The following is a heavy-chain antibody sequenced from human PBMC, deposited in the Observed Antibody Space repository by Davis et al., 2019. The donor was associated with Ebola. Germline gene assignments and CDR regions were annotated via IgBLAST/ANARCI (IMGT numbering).Heavy chain of an antibody. V-gene: IGHV3-30*18. D-gene: IGHD6-13*01. CDR1: GFTFSSYG. Sequence: GESLKISCAASGFTFSSYGMHWVRQAPGKGLEWVAVISSDGSNKYYVDSVKGRFTISRDNAKNSLYLQMNSLRAEDTALYYCAKDMGYSSSWYSPLAYWGQGTLVTVSS. CDR3: AKDMGYSSSWYSPLAY. CDR2: ISSDGSNK. J-gene: IGHJ4*02.